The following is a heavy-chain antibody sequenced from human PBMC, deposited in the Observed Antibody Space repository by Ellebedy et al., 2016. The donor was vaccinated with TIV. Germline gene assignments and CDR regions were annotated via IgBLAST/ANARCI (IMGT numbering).Heavy chain of an antibody. D-gene: IGHD3-22*01. CDR1: GYTFTDHY. V-gene: IGHV1-2*02. CDR3: ARSASGYYASLDY. CDR2: IDPNTGDA. Sequence: AASVKVSCKASGYTFTDHYMHRVRQAPGQGLEWMGCIDPNTGDAIYAQKFQGRVTMTRDTSISTAYMEVSSLRSDDTALYYCARSASGYYASLDYWGQGTLVTVSS. J-gene: IGHJ4*02.